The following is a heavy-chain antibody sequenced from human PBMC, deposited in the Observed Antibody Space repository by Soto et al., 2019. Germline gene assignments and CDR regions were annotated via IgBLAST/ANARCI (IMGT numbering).Heavy chain of an antibody. D-gene: IGHD4-17*01. CDR1: GFTFSRYG. Sequence: QVQLVASGGDVVQPGRSLRLSCAASGFTFSRYGMHWVRQAPGKGLEWVAVIWYDGSKEYYADSLKGRFTISRDNSRNTLYLQMNSLRTEDTAVYYCARGYGANSAYFDYWGQGTLVTVSS. V-gene: IGHV3-33*01. CDR2: IWYDGSKE. J-gene: IGHJ4*02. CDR3: ARGYGANSAYFDY.